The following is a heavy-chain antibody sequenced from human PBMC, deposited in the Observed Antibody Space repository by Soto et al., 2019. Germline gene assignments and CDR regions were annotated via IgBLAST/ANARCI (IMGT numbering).Heavy chain of an antibody. J-gene: IGHJ5*02. CDR3: ARVVVAANNWCFDP. CDR1: GGSISSYY. Sequence: PSQTLSLTCTVSGGSISSYYWSWIRHPPGKGLEWIGDIYYSGSTNYSPSLKSRVTISVDTSKTQFSLKLSSVTAADTAVYYCARVVVAANNWCFDPWGQGTLVTVSS. D-gene: IGHD2-15*01. V-gene: IGHV4-59*01. CDR2: IYYSGST.